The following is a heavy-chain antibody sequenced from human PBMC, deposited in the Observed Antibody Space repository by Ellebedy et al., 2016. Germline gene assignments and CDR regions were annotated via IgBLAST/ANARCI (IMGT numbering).Heavy chain of an antibody. V-gene: IGHV3-23*01. CDR2: ISGGGGST. D-gene: IGHD4-17*01. J-gene: IGHJ4*02. CDR1: GFTFSSYA. CDR3: YYGHYSGS. Sequence: GESLKISXAASGFTFSSYAMSWVRQAPGKGLEWVSTISGGGGSTYYADFVKGRLTISRDNSKNTLSLQMNSPRAEDTAVYYCYYGHYSGSWGQGTLVTVSS.